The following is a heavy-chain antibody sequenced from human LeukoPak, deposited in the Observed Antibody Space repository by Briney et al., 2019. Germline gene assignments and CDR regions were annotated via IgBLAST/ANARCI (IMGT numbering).Heavy chain of an antibody. CDR2: IYTSGST. V-gene: IGHV4-61*02. D-gene: IGHD3-16*01. CDR3: ARDMSY. CDR1: GGSISSGSYY. Sequence: SETLSLTCTVSGGSISSGSYYWSWIRQPAGKGLEWIGRIYTSGSTNYNPSLKSRVTISVDTSKNQFSLKLSSVTAADTAVYYCARDMSYWGQGTLVTVSS. J-gene: IGHJ4*02.